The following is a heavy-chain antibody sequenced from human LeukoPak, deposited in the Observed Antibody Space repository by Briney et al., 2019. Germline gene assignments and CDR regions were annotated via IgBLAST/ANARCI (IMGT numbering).Heavy chain of an antibody. J-gene: IGHJ5*02. CDR3: ARASAVVNNWFDP. CDR2: IYHSGST. V-gene: IGHV4-4*02. Sequence: SETLSLTCAVSGGSISSSNWWSWVRQPPGKGLEWIGEIYHSGSTNYNPSLKSRVTISVDTSKNQFSLKLSSVTAADTAVYYCARASAVVNNWFDPWGQGTLVTVSS. D-gene: IGHD6-6*01. CDR1: GGSISSSNW.